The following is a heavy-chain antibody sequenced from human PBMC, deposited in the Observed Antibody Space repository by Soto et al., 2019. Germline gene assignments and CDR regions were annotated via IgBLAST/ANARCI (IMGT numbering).Heavy chain of an antibody. CDR3: ARDSSGYCSDGSCYSWWFDP. D-gene: IGHD2-15*01. Sequence: QVQLVQSGAEVKKPGSSVKVSCKASGGTFSSYAISWVRQAPGQGLEWMGGIIPIFGTANYAQKFQGRVTITADESTSTAYMELSSLRSEDTAVYYCARDSSGYCSDGSCYSWWFDPWGQGTLVTVSS. J-gene: IGHJ5*02. V-gene: IGHV1-69*01. CDR2: IIPIFGTA. CDR1: GGTFSSYA.